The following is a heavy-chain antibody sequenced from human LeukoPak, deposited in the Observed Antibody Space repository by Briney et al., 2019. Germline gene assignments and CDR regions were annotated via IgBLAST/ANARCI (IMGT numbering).Heavy chain of an antibody. CDR1: GGIFSSYT. CDR2: IIPILGIA. CDR3: ASRGYGGNLRGFDY. V-gene: IGHV1-69*02. D-gene: IGHD4-23*01. Sequence: SVKVSCKASGGIFSSYTISWVRQAPGQGLEWMGRIIPILGIANYAQKFQGRVTITADKSTSTAYTGLSSLRSEDTAVYYCASRGYGGNLRGFDYWGQGTLVTVSS. J-gene: IGHJ4*02.